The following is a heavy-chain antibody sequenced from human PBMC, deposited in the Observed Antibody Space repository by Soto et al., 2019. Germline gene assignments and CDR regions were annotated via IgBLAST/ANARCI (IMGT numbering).Heavy chain of an antibody. CDR3: AREFAPGSPNYDY. V-gene: IGHV3-23*01. CDR1: GFTFSNYA. CDR2: FTRSGNT. D-gene: IGHD3-10*01. Sequence: PGGSLGLSCAAYGFTFSNYAMSWVRQAPGKGLEWVSTFTRSGNTYYADSVKGRFPISRDNSKNTLYLQMDSLRAEDTAVYYCAREFAPGSPNYDYWGLGTLVTVSS. J-gene: IGHJ4*02.